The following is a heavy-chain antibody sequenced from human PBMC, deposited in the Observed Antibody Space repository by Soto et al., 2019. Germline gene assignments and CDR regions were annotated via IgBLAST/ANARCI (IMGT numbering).Heavy chain of an antibody. Sequence: SVKVSCKASGFTFTSSAMQWVRQARGQRLEWIGWIVVGSGNTNYAQRFQERVTITRDMSTSTAYMELSSLRSEDTAVYYCAAEVFNFWPFDPWGQGTLVTVSS. D-gene: IGHD3-3*01. CDR2: IVVGSGNT. V-gene: IGHV1-58*02. CDR3: AAEVFNFWPFDP. J-gene: IGHJ5*02. CDR1: GFTFTSSA.